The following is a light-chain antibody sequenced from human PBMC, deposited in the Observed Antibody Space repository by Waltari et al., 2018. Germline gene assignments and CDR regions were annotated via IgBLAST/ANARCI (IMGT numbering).Light chain of an antibody. CDR3: QQYANSPRT. Sequence: EIVLTQSPGTLSLSPGDRATLSCRASHSVSRNNLAWYQQKPGQAPRLLIYAASSRATGITDRFSGSGSGTDFTLTISRVEPEDFAVYYCQQYANSPRTFGQGTKVEIK. CDR2: AAS. V-gene: IGKV3-20*01. J-gene: IGKJ1*01. CDR1: HSVSRNN.